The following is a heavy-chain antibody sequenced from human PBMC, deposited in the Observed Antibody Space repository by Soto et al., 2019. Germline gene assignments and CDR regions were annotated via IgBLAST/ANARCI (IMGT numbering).Heavy chain of an antibody. CDR2: INHSGST. D-gene: IGHD3-10*01. V-gene: IGHV4-34*01. CDR1: GGSFSGYY. CDR3: ARGRAQVRGGYYYYYYGMDV. Sequence: QVQLQQWGAGLLKPSETLSLTCAVYGGSFSGYYWSWIRQPPGKGLEWIGEINHSGSTNYNPSLKRRVTISVDTSKNQFSLKLSAATAADTAVYYCARGRAQVRGGYYYYYYGMDVWGQGTTVTVSS. J-gene: IGHJ6*02.